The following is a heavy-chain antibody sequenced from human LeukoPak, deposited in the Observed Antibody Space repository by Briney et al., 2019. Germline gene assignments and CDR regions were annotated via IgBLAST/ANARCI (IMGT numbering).Heavy chain of an antibody. CDR1: GYTFTSYG. J-gene: IGHJ4*02. D-gene: IGHD3-10*01. Sequence: AASLKVSCKASGYTFTSYGISWVRQAPGQGLEWMGWINPNSGDTKYAEKFQARVTMTRDTSMNTAYMELSRLRSDDTAVYYCARVGGSGRSNPYYFDYWGQGTLVTVSS. CDR2: INPNSGDT. V-gene: IGHV1-2*02. CDR3: ARVGGSGRSNPYYFDY.